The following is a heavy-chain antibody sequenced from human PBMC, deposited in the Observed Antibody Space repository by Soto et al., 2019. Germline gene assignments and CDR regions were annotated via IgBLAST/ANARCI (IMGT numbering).Heavy chain of an antibody. Sequence: SETLSLTCTVSGGSIRDSNYYWGWIRQSPGKGLEWIGSVYYSGTTYYNPSLQSQVTISIDTSKNQFSLKLSSVTAADTAVYYCARQQDFSFDYWGQGTLVTVSS. J-gene: IGHJ4*02. V-gene: IGHV4-39*01. CDR1: GGSIRDSNYY. CDR3: ARQQDFSFDY. CDR2: VYYSGTT.